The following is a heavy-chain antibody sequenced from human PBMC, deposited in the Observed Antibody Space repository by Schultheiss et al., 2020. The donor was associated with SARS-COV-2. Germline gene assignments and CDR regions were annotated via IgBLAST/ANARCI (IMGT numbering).Heavy chain of an antibody. CDR2: ISSSGSTI. CDR1: GGSFSGYY. D-gene: IGHD6-6*01. J-gene: IGHJ2*01. Sequence: LTCAVYGGSFSGYYWSWIRQPPGKGLEWVSYISSSGSTIYYADSVKGRFTISRDNSKNTLYLQMNSLRAEDTAVYYCARDDSSSLWGRGTLVTVSS. CDR3: ARDDSSSL. V-gene: IGHV3-11*01.